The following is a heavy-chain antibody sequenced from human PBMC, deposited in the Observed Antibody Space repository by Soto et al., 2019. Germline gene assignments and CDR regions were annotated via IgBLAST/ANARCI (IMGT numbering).Heavy chain of an antibody. CDR3: IHYGSGSYSTDY. CDR2: IRSKANRYAT. CDR1: GFTFSDAD. Sequence: GGSLRLSCAGTGFTFSDADIHWVRQASGKGLEWVGRIRSKANRYATVYSASAKGRFTISRDDSRDSAYLQMNSLKTEDTAVYYCIHYGSGSYSTDYWGPGTLVTVSS. J-gene: IGHJ4*02. V-gene: IGHV3-73*01. D-gene: IGHD3-10*01.